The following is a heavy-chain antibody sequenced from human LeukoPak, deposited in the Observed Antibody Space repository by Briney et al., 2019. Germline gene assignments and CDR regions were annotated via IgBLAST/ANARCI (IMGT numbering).Heavy chain of an antibody. J-gene: IGHJ5*02. Sequence: GGALQISFKGAGCGFTSYWIGWGRRMPGKGPGWMGIIYPGDSDTRYSPSFQGQVTISADNSISTAYLQWSSLKASDTAMYYCARPTYSRGGDWFDPWGQGTLVTVSS. CDR1: GCGFTSYW. CDR3: ARPTYSRGGDWFDP. CDR2: IYPGDSDT. D-gene: IGHD6-13*01. V-gene: IGHV5-51*01.